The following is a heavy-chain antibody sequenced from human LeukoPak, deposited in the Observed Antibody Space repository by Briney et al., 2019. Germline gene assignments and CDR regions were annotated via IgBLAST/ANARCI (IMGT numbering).Heavy chain of an antibody. J-gene: IGHJ4*02. Sequence: RGESLKISCKGSGYSFTNYWIGWVRQMPGKGLEWMGIIYPGDSDTRYSPSFQGQVIISADKSITTAYLQWSSLRASDTAMYYCARIPGYSSSWWFDYWGQGTLVTVSS. CDR1: GYSFTNYW. V-gene: IGHV5-51*01. CDR2: IYPGDSDT. CDR3: ARIPGYSSSWWFDY. D-gene: IGHD6-13*01.